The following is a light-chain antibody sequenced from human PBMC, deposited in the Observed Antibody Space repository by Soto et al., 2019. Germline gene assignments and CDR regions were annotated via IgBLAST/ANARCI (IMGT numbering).Light chain of an antibody. Sequence: QSALTQPASVSGSPGQSITISCPGASSDVGTYNLVSWYQQHPGKAPKLMIYEVSKRPSGVSNRFSGSKSGNTASLTISGLQAEDEADYYCSSYAVSNTLYVFGTGTKVT. V-gene: IGLV2-23*02. CDR1: SSDVGTYNL. J-gene: IGLJ1*01. CDR2: EVS. CDR3: SSYAVSNTLYV.